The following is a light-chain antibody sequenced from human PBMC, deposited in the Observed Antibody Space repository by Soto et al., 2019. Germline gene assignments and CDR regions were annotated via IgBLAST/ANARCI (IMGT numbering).Light chain of an antibody. CDR3: QDRSNCAIS. J-gene: IGKJ5*01. V-gene: IGKV3D-20*02. Sequence: EIVLTQSPGTLSFSPGEIATLSCRASQSVSSSYLAWYQQKPGQAPRLLIYDASNRATGIPARFSGSGSGTNITITICRLEAEACAVSFYQDRSNCAISLGEGTRLEIK. CDR1: QSVSSSY. CDR2: DAS.